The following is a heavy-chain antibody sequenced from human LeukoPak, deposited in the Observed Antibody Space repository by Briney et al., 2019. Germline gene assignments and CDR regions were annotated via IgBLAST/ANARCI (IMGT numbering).Heavy chain of an antibody. CDR3: ARRFGEFYWLDY. CDR1: GYTFTSYG. J-gene: IGHJ4*02. D-gene: IGHD3-10*01. V-gene: IGHV1-18*01. Sequence: ASVKVSCKASGYTFTSYGISWVRQAPGQGLEWMGWISAYNGNTNYAQKLQGRVTMTTDTSTSTACMELRSLRSDDTAVYYCARRFGEFYWLDYWGQGTLVTVSS. CDR2: ISAYNGNT.